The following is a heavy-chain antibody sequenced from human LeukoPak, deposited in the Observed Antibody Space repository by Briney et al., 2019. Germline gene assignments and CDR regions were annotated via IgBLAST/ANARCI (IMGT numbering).Heavy chain of an antibody. Sequence: AGSLTLSCAASGFTFSSYAMSWLRQAPGNGLEWVSAISGSGGSTYYADSVKGRFTISRDNSKNTLYLQMNSLRAEETAVYYCAKGGDYHPAAAAYYDDWGQGTRVTVSS. CDR1: GFTFSSYA. D-gene: IGHD6-13*01. CDR3: AKGGDYHPAAAAYYDD. J-gene: IGHJ4*02. V-gene: IGHV3-23*01. CDR2: ISGSGGST.